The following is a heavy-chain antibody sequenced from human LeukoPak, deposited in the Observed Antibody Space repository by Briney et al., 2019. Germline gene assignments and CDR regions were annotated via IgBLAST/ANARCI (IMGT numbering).Heavy chain of an antibody. D-gene: IGHD2-21*02. J-gene: IGHJ4*02. Sequence: GGSLRLSCAASGFTFSSYEMNWVRQAPGKGLEWVSYISSSGSTIYYAHSVKGRFTISRDNAKNSLYLQMNSLRAEDTAVYYCARPFDEHIVVVTAIDYWGQGTLVTVSS. CDR3: ARPFDEHIVVVTAIDY. V-gene: IGHV3-48*03. CDR1: GFTFSSYE. CDR2: ISSSGSTI.